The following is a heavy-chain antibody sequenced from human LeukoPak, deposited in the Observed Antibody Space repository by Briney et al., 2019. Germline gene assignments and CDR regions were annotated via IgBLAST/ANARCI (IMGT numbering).Heavy chain of an antibody. CDR2: IKQDETEK. D-gene: IGHD3-16*01. Sequence: GGSLRLSCTASGFTFSNFWMGWVRQAPGKGLEWVANIKQDETEKFYLGSVKGRFTISRDNAKNSLYLQMNSLRVEDTALYYCARGDGLDVWGQGATVTVSS. CDR3: ARGDGLDV. CDR1: GFTFSNFW. J-gene: IGHJ6*02. V-gene: IGHV3-7*03.